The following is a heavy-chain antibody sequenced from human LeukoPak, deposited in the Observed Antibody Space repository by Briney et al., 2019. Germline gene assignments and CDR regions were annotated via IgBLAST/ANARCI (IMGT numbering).Heavy chain of an antibody. Sequence: GASLRLSCAASGFTFSSYAMSWVRQAPGKGLEWVSAICGSGGSTYYADSVKGRFTISRDNSKNTLYLQMNSLRAEDTAVYYCAKDLSITRDYFDYWGQGTLVTVSS. J-gene: IGHJ4*02. CDR3: AKDLSITRDYFDY. D-gene: IGHD2-2*01. V-gene: IGHV3-23*01. CDR2: ICGSGGST. CDR1: GFTFSSYA.